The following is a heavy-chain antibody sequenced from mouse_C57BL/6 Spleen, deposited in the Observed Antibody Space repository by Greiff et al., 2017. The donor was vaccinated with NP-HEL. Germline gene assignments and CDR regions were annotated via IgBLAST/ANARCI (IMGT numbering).Heavy chain of an antibody. CDR1: GYTFTDYY. V-gene: IGHV1-26*01. J-gene: IGHJ3*01. Sequence: EVQLQQSGPELVKPGASVKISCKASGYTFTDYYMNWVKQSHGKSLEWIGDINPNNGGTSYNQKFKGKATLTVDKSSSTAYMELRSLTSEDSAVYYCARRPYYSNYLWFAYWGQGTLVTVSA. CDR2: INPNNGGT. D-gene: IGHD2-5*01. CDR3: ARRPYYSNYLWFAY.